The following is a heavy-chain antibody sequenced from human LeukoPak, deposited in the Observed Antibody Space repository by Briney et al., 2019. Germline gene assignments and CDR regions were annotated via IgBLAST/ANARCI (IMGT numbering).Heavy chain of an antibody. CDR1: GGSFSGYY. CDR2: INHSGST. D-gene: IGHD3-9*01. CDR3: ARRGLTRPFDY. Sequence: SETLSLTCAVYGGSFSGYYWSWIRQPPGKGLEWIGEINHSGSTNYNPSLKSRVTISVDTSKNQFSLKLSSVTAADTAVYYCARRGLTRPFDYWGQGTLVTVSS. J-gene: IGHJ4*02. V-gene: IGHV4-34*01.